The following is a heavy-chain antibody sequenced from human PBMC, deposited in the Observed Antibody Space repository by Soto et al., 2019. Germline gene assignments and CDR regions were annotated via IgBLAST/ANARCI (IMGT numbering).Heavy chain of an antibody. CDR1: GFTFSSYW. J-gene: IGHJ4*02. V-gene: IGHV3-7*01. CDR2: IKKDGSEK. D-gene: IGHD6-13*01. Sequence: GGSLRLSCAASGFTFSSYWMSWVRQAPGKGLEWVANIKKDGSEKYYVDSVKGRFTISRDNAKNSLYLQMNSLRAEDTAVYYCAKEGNTIAAAGNDYWGQGTLVTVS. CDR3: AKEGNTIAAAGNDY.